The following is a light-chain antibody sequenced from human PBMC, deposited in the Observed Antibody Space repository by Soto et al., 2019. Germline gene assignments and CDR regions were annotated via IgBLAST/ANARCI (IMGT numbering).Light chain of an antibody. Sequence: GLKQSPGTLSLYTGERATLSCRASQSMTRTYIAWYQKKPGQAPRLLIYAASIRAPGIPDKFSGTGSGTDYSLTIDRLEPEDSAVYYCHQYYSAPQTFAQGAK. CDR3: HQYYSAPQT. V-gene: IGKV3-20*01. CDR1: QSMTRTY. CDR2: AAS. J-gene: IGKJ2*01.